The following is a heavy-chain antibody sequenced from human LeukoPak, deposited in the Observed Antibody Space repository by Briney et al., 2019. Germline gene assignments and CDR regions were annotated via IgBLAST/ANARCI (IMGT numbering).Heavy chain of an antibody. CDR2: IYSGGST. D-gene: IGHD6-13*01. CDR3: ARVVVAAAGTFDP. Sequence: GGSLRLSCAASGFTVSSNYMSWVRQAPGKGLEWVSVIYSGGSTYYADSVKGRFTISRDNSKNTLYLQMNSLRAEDTAVYYCARVVVAAAGTFDPSGQGTLVTVSS. V-gene: IGHV3-53*01. J-gene: IGHJ5*02. CDR1: GFTVSSNY.